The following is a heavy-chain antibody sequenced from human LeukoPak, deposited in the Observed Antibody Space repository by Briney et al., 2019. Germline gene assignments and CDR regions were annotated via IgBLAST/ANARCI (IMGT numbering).Heavy chain of an antibody. J-gene: IGHJ4*02. CDR2: ISSSGSTI. CDR3: ARDNCSGSSCYLGYFDY. V-gene: IGHV3-48*03. CDR1: GFTFSSYE. D-gene: IGHD2-15*01. Sequence: GGSLRLSCAASGFTFSSYEMNWVRQAPGKGLEWVSYISSSGSTIYYADSVKGRFTISRDNAKNSLYLQMNSLRAEDTAVYYCARDNCSGSSCYLGYFDYWGQGTLVTVSS.